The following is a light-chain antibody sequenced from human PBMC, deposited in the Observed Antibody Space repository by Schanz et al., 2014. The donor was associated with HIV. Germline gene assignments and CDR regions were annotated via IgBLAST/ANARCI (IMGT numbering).Light chain of an antibody. V-gene: IGLV2-14*03. CDR3: SSYTSSSTPYV. J-gene: IGLJ1*01. CDR1: SNDIGSYTY. CDR2: GVF. Sequence: QSVLTQPASVSGSPGQSITVSCTGTSNDIGSYTYVAWYQQHPGKAPKVVVYGVFDRPSGVSNRFSGSKSGNTASLTISGLQAEDEADYYCSSYTSSSTPYVFGSGTKLTVL.